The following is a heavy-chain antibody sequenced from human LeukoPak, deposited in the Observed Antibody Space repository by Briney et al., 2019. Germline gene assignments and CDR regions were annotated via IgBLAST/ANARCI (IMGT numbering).Heavy chain of an antibody. CDR2: IYTSGST. CDR1: GGSISSYY. CDR3: ARGYPRAPPVGFDI. J-gene: IGHJ3*02. V-gene: IGHV4-4*07. Sequence: PSETLSLTCTVSGGSISSYYWSWIRQPAGKGLEWIGRIYTSGSTNYNPSLKSRVTMSVDTSKNQFSLKLSSVTAADTAAYYCARGYPRAPPVGFDIWGQGTMVTVSS. D-gene: IGHD1-1*01.